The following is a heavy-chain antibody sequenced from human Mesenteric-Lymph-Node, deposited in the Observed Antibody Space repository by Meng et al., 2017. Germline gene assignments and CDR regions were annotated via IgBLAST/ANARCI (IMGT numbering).Heavy chain of an antibody. CDR2: ISGSGATT. V-gene: IGHV3-23*01. D-gene: IGHD2/OR15-2a*01. CDR1: GFTFSNYA. J-gene: IGHJ5*02. Sequence: GGSLRLSCAASGFTFSNYAMSWVRQAPGKGLEWVSHISGSGATTQHTDSVKGRFTVSRDNSNNMLYLHMNSLRAEDTAVYYCARDHGFLNWFDPWGQGTLVTVSS. CDR3: ARDHGFLNWFDP.